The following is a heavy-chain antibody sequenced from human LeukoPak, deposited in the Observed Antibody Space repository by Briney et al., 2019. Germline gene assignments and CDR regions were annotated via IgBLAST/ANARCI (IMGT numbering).Heavy chain of an antibody. V-gene: IGHV3-23*01. CDR1: GFTFSSYA. CDR2: IGGNGRGT. CDR3: AKESGNSGTWPQNYFGY. Sequence: GGSLRLSCAASGFTFSSYAMTWVRQAPGKGLEWVSSIGGNGRGTYYADSVRGRFSISRDNSKNTLYLQMNSLRAEDTALYYCAKESGNSGTWPQNYFGYWGQGTLVTVSS. D-gene: IGHD6-13*01. J-gene: IGHJ4*02.